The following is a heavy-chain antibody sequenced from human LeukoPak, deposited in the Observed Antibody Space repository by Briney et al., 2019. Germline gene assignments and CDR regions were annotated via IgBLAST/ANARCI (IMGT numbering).Heavy chain of an antibody. CDR2: ISWNSGSI. CDR3: VKDQGSSGRRGMDV. Sequence: GGSLRLSCAASGFTFSSYAMNWVRQAPGKGLEWVSGISWNSGSIGYADSVKGRFTISRDNAKNSLYLQMNSLRVEDTALYYCVKDQGSSGRRGMDVWGQGTTVTVSS. J-gene: IGHJ6*02. V-gene: IGHV3-9*01. D-gene: IGHD6-19*01. CDR1: GFTFSSYA.